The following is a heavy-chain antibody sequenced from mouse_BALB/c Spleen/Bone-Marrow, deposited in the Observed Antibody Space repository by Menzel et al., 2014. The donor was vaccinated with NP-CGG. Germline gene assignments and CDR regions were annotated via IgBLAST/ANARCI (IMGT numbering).Heavy chain of an antibody. J-gene: IGHJ2*01. CDR3: ARGWLLRHYFDY. CDR2: INPNNGGT. D-gene: IGHD2-3*01. Sequence: VQLQQSGPELVKPGASVKISCKTSGYTFTEYTMHWVKPSHGKSLEWIGSINPNNGGTSYNQKFKGKATLTVDKSSSTAYMELRSLTSEDSAVYYCARGWLLRHYFDYWGHGTTLTVSS. V-gene: IGHV1-22*01. CDR1: GYTFTEYT.